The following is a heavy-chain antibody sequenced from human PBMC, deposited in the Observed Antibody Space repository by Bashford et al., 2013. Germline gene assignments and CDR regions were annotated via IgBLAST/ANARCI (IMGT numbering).Heavy chain of an antibody. D-gene: IGHD4-11*01. CDR3: AREGPDYSNSYYYYGMDV. J-gene: IGHJ6*02. Sequence: VRQAPGKGLEWVAVISYDGSNKYYADSVKGRFTISRDNSKNTLYLQMNSLRAEDTAVYYCAREGPDYSNSYYYYGMDVWGQGTTVTVSS. CDR2: ISYDGSNK. V-gene: IGHV3-30-3*01.